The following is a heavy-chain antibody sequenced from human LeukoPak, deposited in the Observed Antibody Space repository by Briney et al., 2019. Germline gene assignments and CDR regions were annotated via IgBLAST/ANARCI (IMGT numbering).Heavy chain of an antibody. CDR1: GFTFSSYS. J-gene: IGHJ4*02. CDR2: ISSSSSYI. CDR3: ARGVGATTVDY. Sequence: KPGGSLRLSCAASGFTFSSYSMNWVRQAPGKRLEWVSSISSSSSYIYYADSVKGRFTISRDNAKNSLYLQMNSPRAEDTAVYYCARGVGATTVDYWGQGTLVTVSS. V-gene: IGHV3-21*01. D-gene: IGHD1-26*01.